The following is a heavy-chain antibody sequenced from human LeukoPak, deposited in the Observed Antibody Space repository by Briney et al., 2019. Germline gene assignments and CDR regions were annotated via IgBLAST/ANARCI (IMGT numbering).Heavy chain of an antibody. D-gene: IGHD2-15*01. V-gene: IGHV1-2*02. CDR2: INPNSGGT. J-gene: IGHJ3*02. CDR1: GYTFTGYY. CDR3: ARYCSGGSCYLDAFDI. Sequence: ASVTVSCKASGYTFTGYYMHWVRQAPGQGLEWMGWINPNSGGTNYAQKFQGRVTMTRDTSISTAYMELSRLRSDDTAVYYCARYCSGGSCYLDAFDIWGQGTMVTVSS.